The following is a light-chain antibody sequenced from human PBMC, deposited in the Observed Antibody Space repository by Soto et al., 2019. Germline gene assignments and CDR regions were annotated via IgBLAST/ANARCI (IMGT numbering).Light chain of an antibody. CDR3: QQYGSSPPYT. CDR2: GAS. CDR1: QSVNSNY. V-gene: IGKV3-20*01. J-gene: IGKJ2*01. Sequence: EIVLTQSPGTLSLSPGERATLSCRASQSVNSNYLAWYQQKPGQAPRLLIYGASSRAAGIPDRFSGSGSGTDFTLTISRLEPEDFAVYYCQQYGSSPPYTFVLGTKLEIK.